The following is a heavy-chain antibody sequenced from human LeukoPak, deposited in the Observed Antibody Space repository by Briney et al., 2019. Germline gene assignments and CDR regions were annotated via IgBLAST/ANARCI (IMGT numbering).Heavy chain of an antibody. J-gene: IGHJ3*02. V-gene: IGHV3-30-3*01. CDR2: ISYDGSNK. D-gene: IGHD2-8*02. CDR3: ARAGGRNEWTTHDAFDI. CDR1: GFTFSSYA. Sequence: PGRSLRLSCAASGFTFSSYAMHWVRQAPGKGLEWVAVISYDGSNKYYADSVKGRFTISRDNSKNTLYLQMNSLRAEDTAVYYCARAGGRNEWTTHDAFDIWGQGTMVTVSS.